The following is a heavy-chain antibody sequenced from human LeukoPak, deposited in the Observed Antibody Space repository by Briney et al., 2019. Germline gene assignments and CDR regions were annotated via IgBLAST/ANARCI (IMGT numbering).Heavy chain of an antibody. D-gene: IGHD3-3*01. V-gene: IGHV3-20*04. Sequence: PGGSLRLSCAASGFTFDDYGMSWVRQAPGKGLEWVSGINWNGGSTGYADSVKGRFTIFRDNAKNSLYLQMNSLRAEDTALYYCARSKFGVLRFLEWFLGAFDIWGQGTMVTVTS. CDR1: GFTFDDYG. CDR3: ARSKFGVLRFLEWFLGAFDI. J-gene: IGHJ3*02. CDR2: INWNGGST.